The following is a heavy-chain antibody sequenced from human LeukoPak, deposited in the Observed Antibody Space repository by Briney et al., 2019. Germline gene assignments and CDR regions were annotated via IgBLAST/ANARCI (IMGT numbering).Heavy chain of an antibody. CDR2: IYTSGST. Sequence: SETLSLTCTVSGGSISSCYWSWIRQPAGKGLEWIGRIYTSGSTNYNPSLKSRVTMSVDTSKNQFSLKLSSVTAADTAVYYCAGTRITMVRGVTHNDYWGQGTLVTVSS. CDR1: GGSISSCY. D-gene: IGHD3-10*01. J-gene: IGHJ4*02. V-gene: IGHV4-4*07. CDR3: AGTRITMVRGVTHNDY.